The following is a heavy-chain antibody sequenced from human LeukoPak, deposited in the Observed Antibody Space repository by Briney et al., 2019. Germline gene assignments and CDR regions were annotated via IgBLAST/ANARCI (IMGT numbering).Heavy chain of an antibody. Sequence: PSETLSLTCTVSGGSISSYYWSWIRQPPGKGLEWIGYIYYSGSTNYNPSLKSRVTISVDTSKNQFSLKLSSVTAADTAVYYCARPSTHGGLDYWGQGTLVTVSS. CDR3: ARPSTHGGLDY. CDR2: IYYSGST. J-gene: IGHJ4*02. V-gene: IGHV4-59*08. CDR1: GGSISSYY. D-gene: IGHD3-10*01.